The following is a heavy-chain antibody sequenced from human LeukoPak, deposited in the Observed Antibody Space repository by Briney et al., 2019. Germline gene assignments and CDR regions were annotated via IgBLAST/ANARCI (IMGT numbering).Heavy chain of an antibody. CDR3: ARDSPYGVPFDY. CDR1: GDSVSSNSVT. CDR2: TYYRSKWYN. Sequence: SQTLSLTCAISGDSVSSNSVTWTWTRQSPSRGFEWLGRTYYRSKWYNDYVLSLKSRITITPDTSKNQFSLQLNSVTAADTAVYYCARDSPYGVPFDYWGQGTLVTVSS. V-gene: IGHV6-1*01. J-gene: IGHJ4*02. D-gene: IGHD4-17*01.